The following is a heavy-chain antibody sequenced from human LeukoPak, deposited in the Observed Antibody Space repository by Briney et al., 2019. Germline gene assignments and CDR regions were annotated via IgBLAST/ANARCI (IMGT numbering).Heavy chain of an antibody. Sequence: GGSLRLSCAVSGFTFSNYALSWVRQAPGKGLEWVSLISGNGANTYYADSVKGRFTISRDNSKNTLYLQMNSLRAEDTAVYYRASRRVTQNFDYWGQGTLVTVSS. J-gene: IGHJ4*02. CDR2: ISGNGANT. V-gene: IGHV3-23*01. CDR3: ASRRVTQNFDY. CDR1: GFTFSNYA. D-gene: IGHD2-21*02.